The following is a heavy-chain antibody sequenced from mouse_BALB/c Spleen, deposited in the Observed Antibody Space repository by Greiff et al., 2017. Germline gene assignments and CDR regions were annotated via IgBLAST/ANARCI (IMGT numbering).Heavy chain of an antibody. CDR2: INPSNGGT. Sequence: QVQLQQPGAELVKPGASVKLSCKASGYTFTSYYMYWVKQRPGQGLEWIGGINPSNGGTNFNEKFKSKATLTVDKSSSTAYMQLSSLTSEDSAVYYCTTHYYGSSRWFAYWGQGTLVTVSA. J-gene: IGHJ3*01. CDR1: GYTFTSYY. V-gene: IGHV1S16*01. D-gene: IGHD1-1*01. CDR3: TTHYYGSSRWFAY.